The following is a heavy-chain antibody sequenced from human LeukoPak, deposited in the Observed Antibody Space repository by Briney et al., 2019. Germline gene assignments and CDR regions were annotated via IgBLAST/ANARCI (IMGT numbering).Heavy chain of an antibody. CDR1: GFTFTSYA. CDR2: ISSSSSYI. J-gene: IGHJ4*02. D-gene: IGHD6-13*01. V-gene: IGHV3-21*01. CDR3: ARGGSSWDY. Sequence: GGSLRLSCAVSGFTFTSYAISWVRQAPGKGLEWVSSISSSSSYIFYADSVKGRFTISRDNAKNSLYLQMNSLRVEDTAVYYCARGGSSWDYWGQGTLVTVSS.